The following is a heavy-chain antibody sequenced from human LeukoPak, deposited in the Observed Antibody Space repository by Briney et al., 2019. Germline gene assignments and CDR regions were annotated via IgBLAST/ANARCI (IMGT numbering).Heavy chain of an antibody. V-gene: IGHV4-59*08. CDR2: IYYSGSP. J-gene: IGHJ6*03. CDR1: DGSFSSYF. CDR3: ARHKDYYYSYMDV. Sequence: PSETLSLTCTVSDGSFSSYFWSWIRQPPGKGLEWIGSIYYSGSPNYNPSLKSRVTISADTSKNQFSLKLSSVTAADTAVYYCARHKDYYYSYMDVWGKGTTVTISS.